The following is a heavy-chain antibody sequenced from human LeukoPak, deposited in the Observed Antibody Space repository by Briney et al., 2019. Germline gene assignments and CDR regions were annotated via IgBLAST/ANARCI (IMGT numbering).Heavy chain of an antibody. D-gene: IGHD1-1*01. CDR1: GFTFSAYY. CDR3: ARPTTFYYYYMDV. Sequence: GGSLRLSCAASGFTFSAYYMHWVRQAPGRGLVWVSRISTDGTITTYADSVKGRFTISRDNAKNSLYLQMNSLRAEDTAVYYCARPTTFYYYYMDVWGKGTTVTVSS. CDR2: ISTDGTIT. J-gene: IGHJ6*03. V-gene: IGHV3-74*03.